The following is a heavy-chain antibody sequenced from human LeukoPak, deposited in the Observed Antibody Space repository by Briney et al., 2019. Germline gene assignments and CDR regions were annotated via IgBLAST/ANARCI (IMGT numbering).Heavy chain of an antibody. Sequence: PGGSLRLSCAASGFTFSSYSMNWVRQAPGKGLEWVSYISSSSSTIYYADSVKGRFTISRDNAKNPLYLQMNSLRDEDTAVYYCARAVRGLDYWGQGTLVTVSS. CDR1: GFTFSSYS. CDR3: ARAVRGLDY. V-gene: IGHV3-48*02. CDR2: ISSSSSTI. D-gene: IGHD4-17*01. J-gene: IGHJ4*02.